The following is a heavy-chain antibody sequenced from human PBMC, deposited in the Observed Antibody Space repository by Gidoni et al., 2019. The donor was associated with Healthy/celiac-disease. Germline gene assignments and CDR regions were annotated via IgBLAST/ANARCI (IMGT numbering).Heavy chain of an antibody. CDR2: ITQEGSEK. J-gene: IGHJ6*03. V-gene: IGHV3-7*03. CDR3: AREQIEYGYSYGYYNYYYMDV. D-gene: IGHD5-18*01. Sequence: QAPGKGLEWVANITQEGSEKYYVDSVKGRFTISRDNAKNSLYLQMNSLRAEDTAVYYCAREQIEYGYSYGYYNYYYMDVGCKGTTITVSS.